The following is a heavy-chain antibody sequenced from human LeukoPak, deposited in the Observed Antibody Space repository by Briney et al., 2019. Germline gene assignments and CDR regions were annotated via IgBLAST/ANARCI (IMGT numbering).Heavy chain of an antibody. CDR2: IYYSGST. CDR1: VASIISYY. V-gene: IGHV4-59*08. Sequence: SETLSLTCTVSVASIISYYWTWIRQPPGKGLEWIGYIYYSGSTYYNPSLKSRVTISVDTSKNQFSLKLNSVTAADTAVYFCARKGAAGPSFDYWGQGTLVTVSS. CDR3: ARKGAAGPSFDY. J-gene: IGHJ4*02. D-gene: IGHD6-13*01.